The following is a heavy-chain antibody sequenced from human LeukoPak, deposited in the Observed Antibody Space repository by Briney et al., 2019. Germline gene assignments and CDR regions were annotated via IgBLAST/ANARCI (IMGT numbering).Heavy chain of an antibody. CDR2: INPNSGGT. CDR1: GYTFTGYY. V-gene: IGHV1-2*02. J-gene: IGHJ5*02. D-gene: IGHD2-21*01. CDR3: ARVISARNWFDP. Sequence: GASVKVSRKASGYTFTGYYMHWVRQAPGQGLEWMGWINPNSGGTNYAQKFQGRVTMTRDTSISTAYMELSRLRSDDTAVYYCARVISARNWFDPWGQGTLVTVSS.